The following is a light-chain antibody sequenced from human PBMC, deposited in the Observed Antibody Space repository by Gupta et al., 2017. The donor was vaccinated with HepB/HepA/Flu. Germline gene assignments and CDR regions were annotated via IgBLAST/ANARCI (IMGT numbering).Light chain of an antibody. Sequence: SALTQPASVSGSPCQSLTISCTVPRSDVDAYNFVSWHQPHPGKAPKLIIYDVYNRPAGIASRFSGSESGNTASLTISGPQAEDEADYYCDSYTTSSTWVFGGGTKVTVL. CDR1: RSDVDAYNF. J-gene: IGLJ3*02. CDR3: DSYTTSSTWV. V-gene: IGLV2-14*01. CDR2: DVY.